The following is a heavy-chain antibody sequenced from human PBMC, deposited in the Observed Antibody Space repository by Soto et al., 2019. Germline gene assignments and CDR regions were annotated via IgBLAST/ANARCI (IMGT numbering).Heavy chain of an antibody. CDR1: GFTFSSYE. V-gene: IGHV3-48*03. D-gene: IGHD3-10*01. Sequence: EVQLVESGGGLVLPGGSLRLSCAASGFTFSSYEMNWVRQAPGKGLQWVSYINSGGSTIYYADSVKGRFTISRDNAKSSLSLEMNSLRAEDTAVYYCAIVAYYGSGSYVDYWGQGTLVTVSS. CDR2: INSGGSTI. J-gene: IGHJ4*02. CDR3: AIVAYYGSGSYVDY.